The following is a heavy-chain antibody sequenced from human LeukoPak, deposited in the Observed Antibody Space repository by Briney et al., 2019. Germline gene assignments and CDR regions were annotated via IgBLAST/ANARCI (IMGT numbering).Heavy chain of an antibody. CDR1: GGSFSGYY. D-gene: IGHD2-2*01. Sequence: ASETLSLTCAVYGGSFSGYYWSWIRQPPGKGLEWIGEINHRGGTNYNPSLKSRVTISVDTSKNQFSLKLSSVTAADTAVYYCARGQLPDNYYYYGMDVWGQGTTVTVSS. J-gene: IGHJ6*02. CDR2: INHRGGT. V-gene: IGHV4-34*01. CDR3: ARGQLPDNYYYYGMDV.